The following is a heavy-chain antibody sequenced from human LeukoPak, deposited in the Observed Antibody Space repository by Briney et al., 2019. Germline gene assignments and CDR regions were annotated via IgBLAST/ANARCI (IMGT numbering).Heavy chain of an antibody. CDR1: VYLFTIYC. CDR3: ARRSSGERYFDY. J-gene: IGHJ4*02. D-gene: IGHD6-19*01. V-gene: IGHV5-51*01. CDR2: IYPGDSDT. Sequence: GEPLKISCKRSVYLFTIYCDVCLRRMRGKARVGMGIIYPGDSDTRYSPSFQGQVAISADKTISTAYLQWSSLKPSDTAMYYCARRSSGERYFDYWGQGTLVTVSS.